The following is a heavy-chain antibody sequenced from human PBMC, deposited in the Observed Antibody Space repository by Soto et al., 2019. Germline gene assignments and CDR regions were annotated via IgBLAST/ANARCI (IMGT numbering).Heavy chain of an antibody. CDR3: AKDLFLTGYHDY. Sequence: EVRLLESGGGLVQPGGSLRLSCAASGFTFSSYAMSWVRQAPGKGLEWVSAISGSGGSTYYADSVKGRFTISRDNSKNTLYLQMNSLRAEDTAVYYCAKDLFLTGYHDYWGQGTLVTVSS. J-gene: IGHJ4*02. CDR1: GFTFSSYA. D-gene: IGHD3-9*01. CDR2: ISGSGGST. V-gene: IGHV3-23*01.